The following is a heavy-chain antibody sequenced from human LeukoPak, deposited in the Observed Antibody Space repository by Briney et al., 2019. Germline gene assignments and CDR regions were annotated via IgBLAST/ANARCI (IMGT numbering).Heavy chain of an antibody. Sequence: ASVKVSCKASGYTFTSYYMHWVRQAPGQGLEWMGIINPSGGSTSYAQRFQGRVTMTRDMSTSTVYMELSSLRSEDTAVYYCARDRSSGWSGFDYWGQGTLVTVSS. V-gene: IGHV1-46*01. D-gene: IGHD6-19*01. CDR1: GYTFTSYY. CDR2: INPSGGST. J-gene: IGHJ4*02. CDR3: ARDRSSGWSGFDY.